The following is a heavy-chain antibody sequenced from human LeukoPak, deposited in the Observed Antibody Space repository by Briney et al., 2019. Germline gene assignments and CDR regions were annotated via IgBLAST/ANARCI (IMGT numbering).Heavy chain of an antibody. D-gene: IGHD3-22*01. V-gene: IGHV3-23*01. J-gene: IGHJ3*01. Sequence: GGSLRLSCAASGFTFSSYAMSWVRQAPGKGLEWVSAMSGSGGSTYYADSVKGRFTISRDNSKNTVYLQMNSLRAEDTAVYYCAKGYYYDSSGYGSWGQGTMVTVSS. CDR3: AKGYYYDSSGYGS. CDR2: MSGSGGST. CDR1: GFTFSSYA.